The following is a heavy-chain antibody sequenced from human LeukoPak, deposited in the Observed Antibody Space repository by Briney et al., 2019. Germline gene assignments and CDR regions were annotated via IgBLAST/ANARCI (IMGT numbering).Heavy chain of an antibody. CDR3: ASSRYCSSTSCYTDYYFDY. CDR1: GGSISSYY. V-gene: IGHV4-59*06. D-gene: IGHD2-2*02. Sequence: PSETLSLTCTVSGGSISSYYWSWIRQPPGKGLEWIGYIYYSGSTYYNPSLKSRVTISVDTSKNQFSLKLSSVTAADTAVYYCASSRYCSSTSCYTDYYFDYWGQGTLVTVSS. J-gene: IGHJ4*02. CDR2: IYYSGST.